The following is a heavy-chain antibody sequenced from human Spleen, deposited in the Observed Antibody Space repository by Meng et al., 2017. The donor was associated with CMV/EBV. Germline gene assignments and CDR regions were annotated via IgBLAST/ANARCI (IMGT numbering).Heavy chain of an antibody. Sequence: ETLSLTCAASGFTFSSYSMNWVRQAPGKGLEWVSSISSSSSYIYYADSVKGRFTISREYLQMNSLRAEDTAVYYCATGRDIVVIPVAYGMDVWGQGTTVTVSS. D-gene: IGHD2-2*01. CDR1: GFTFSSYS. CDR2: ISSSSSYI. V-gene: IGHV3-21*01. J-gene: IGHJ6*02. CDR3: ATGRDIVVIPVAYGMDV.